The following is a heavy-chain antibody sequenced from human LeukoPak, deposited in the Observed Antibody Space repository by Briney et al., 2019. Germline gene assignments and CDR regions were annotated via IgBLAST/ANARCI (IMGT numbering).Heavy chain of an antibody. CDR3: VRARRIGQSDAFDI. D-gene: IGHD3-10*01. V-gene: IGHV4-59*01. CDR2: IYYSGTT. CDR1: GGSMSANY. J-gene: IGHJ3*02. Sequence: SETLSLTCTVSGGSMSANYWSWIRQPPGKGLEWIGFIYYSGTTNYNPSLESRVTISLDMSKNQFSLKMSAVTAADTAVYYCVRARRIGQSDAFDIWGQGTMVTVSS.